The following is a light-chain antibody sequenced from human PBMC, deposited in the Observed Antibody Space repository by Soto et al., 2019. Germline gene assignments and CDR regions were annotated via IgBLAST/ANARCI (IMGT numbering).Light chain of an antibody. CDR2: AVS. J-gene: IGLJ1*01. CDR1: SDDIGAYDY. Sequence: QSVLTQPSSVSPSPGQSISISCTGTSDDIGAYDYVSWYQQHPGKAPKLILYAVSNRPSGVSTRFSGSKSGNTASLTISGVQADDEADYYCSSYRSSDTLEVFGTGTKVTVL. CDR3: SSYRSSDTLEV. V-gene: IGLV2-14*01.